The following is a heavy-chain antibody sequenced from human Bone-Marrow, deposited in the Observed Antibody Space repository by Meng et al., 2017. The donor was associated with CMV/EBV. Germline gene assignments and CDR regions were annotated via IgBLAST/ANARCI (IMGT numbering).Heavy chain of an antibody. D-gene: IGHD3-3*01. CDR1: GGSISSGGYY. CDR2: IYYSGST. Sequence: SETLSLTCTVSGGSISSGGYYWSWIRQHPGKGLEWIGYIYYSGSTYHNPSLKSRVTITVDTSKNQFSLKLSSVTAADTAVYYCARDHGKGSTIFGVARNWFDPWGQGTLVTVSS. J-gene: IGHJ5*02. CDR3: ARDHGKGSTIFGVARNWFDP. V-gene: IGHV4-31*03.